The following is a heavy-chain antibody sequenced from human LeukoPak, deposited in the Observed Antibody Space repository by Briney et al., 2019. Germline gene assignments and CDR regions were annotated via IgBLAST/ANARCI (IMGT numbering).Heavy chain of an antibody. CDR1: GGSMDKYY. D-gene: IGHD5-18*01. CDR2: IYYSGST. Sequence: PETLSLTCCVSGGSMDKYYWNWFRHPPGKGLEWIGHIYYSGSTNYNPSHKSRVTISIDTSKNQYSLKLSFETAADTAVYDCARRTGYNYGLRAFDIWGQGTMVTVSS. J-gene: IGHJ3*02. CDR3: ARRTGYNYGLRAFDI. V-gene: IGHV4-59*08.